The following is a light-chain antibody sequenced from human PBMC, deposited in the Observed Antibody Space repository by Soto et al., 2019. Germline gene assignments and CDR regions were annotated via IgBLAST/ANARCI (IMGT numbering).Light chain of an antibody. Sequence: EIVLTQSPGTLSLSPGERATLSCRASQSVSSSYLAWYQQKPGQAPRFLIYGTSSRATGIPDRFSGSGSGTDFSLTISRLEPEDFALYYCHQRQSWPRTFGQGT. CDR3: HQRQSWPRT. V-gene: IGKV3-20*01. J-gene: IGKJ1*01. CDR1: QSVSSSY. CDR2: GTS.